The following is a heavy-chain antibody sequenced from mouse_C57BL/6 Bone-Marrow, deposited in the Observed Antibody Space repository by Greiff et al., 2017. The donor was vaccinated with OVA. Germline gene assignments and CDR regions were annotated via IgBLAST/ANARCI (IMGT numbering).Heavy chain of an antibody. CDR3: ARLRGNYLDY. CDR2: ISNLAYSI. CDR1: GFTFSDYG. Sequence: EVKLMESGGGLVQPGGSLKLSCAASGFTFSDYGMAWVRQAPRKGPEWVAFISNLAYSIYYADTVTGRFTISREKAKNTLYLERSSLRSEDTAMYYCARLRGNYLDYWGQGTTLTVSS. J-gene: IGHJ2*01. V-gene: IGHV5-15*01.